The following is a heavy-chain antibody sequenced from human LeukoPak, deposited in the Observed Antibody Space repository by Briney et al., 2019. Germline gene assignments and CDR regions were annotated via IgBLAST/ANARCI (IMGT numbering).Heavy chain of an antibody. CDR2: LVYDARS. J-gene: IGHJ4*02. D-gene: IGHD6-13*01. CDR3: AREKGIAAAGPQDY. Sequence: PGGSLRLSCAASGFPFSSYGMHWVRQAPGKGLEWVARLVYDARSDYANSAKGRFTISRDNSKNTLYLQMNSLRAEDTAVYYCAREKGIAAAGPQDYWGQGTLVTVSS. V-gene: IGHV3-33*01. CDR1: GFPFSSYG.